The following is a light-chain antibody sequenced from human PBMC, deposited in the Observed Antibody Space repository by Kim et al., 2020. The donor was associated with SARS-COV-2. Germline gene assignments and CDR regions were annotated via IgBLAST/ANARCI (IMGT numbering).Light chain of an antibody. J-gene: IGKJ4*01. Sequence: DIQMTQSPSTLSASVGDRVTITCRASQSISSWLAWYQQKPGKAPKLLIYDASSLESGVLSRFSGSGSGTEFTLTISSLQPDDFATYYCQQYNSYSPLTFGGGTKLEIK. CDR2: DAS. CDR3: QQYNSYSPLT. CDR1: QSISSW. V-gene: IGKV1-5*01.